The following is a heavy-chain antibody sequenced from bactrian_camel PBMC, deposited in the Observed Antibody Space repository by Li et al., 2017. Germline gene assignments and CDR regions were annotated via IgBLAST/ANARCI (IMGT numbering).Heavy chain of an antibody. CDR2: IESDGTI. V-gene: IGHV3S53*01. CDR1: GDAYTTHS. J-gene: IGHJ6*01. Sequence: HVQLVESGGGSVEAGGSLRLSCAASGDAYTTHSMAWFRQAPGKQREGVACIESDGTISYAHFAKGRFTISKDSAKNTLSLQMNSLKPEDTAMYYCAARGPYCYTKLSVRDFTYWGQGTQVTVS. CDR3: AARGPYCYTKLSVRDFTY. D-gene: IGHD2*01.